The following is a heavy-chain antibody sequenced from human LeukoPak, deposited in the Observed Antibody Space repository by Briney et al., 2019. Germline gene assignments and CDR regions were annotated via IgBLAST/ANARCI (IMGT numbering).Heavy chain of an antibody. CDR3: ARRTFRSHSTVGY. Sequence: ASVKVSCKASGYTFTSYDINWVRQAPGQGLEWMGWMNPNSGNTGYAQKFQGRVTMTRNTSISTAYMELSSLRSEDTAVYYCARRTFRSHSTVGYWGQGTLVTVSS. V-gene: IGHV1-8*01. CDR2: MNPNSGNT. D-gene: IGHD1-1*01. J-gene: IGHJ4*02. CDR1: GYTFTSYD.